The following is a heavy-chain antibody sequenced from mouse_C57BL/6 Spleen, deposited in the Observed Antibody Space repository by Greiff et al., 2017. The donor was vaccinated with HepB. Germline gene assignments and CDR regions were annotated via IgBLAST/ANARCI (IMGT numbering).Heavy chain of an antibody. J-gene: IGHJ2*01. CDR1: GYAFSSSW. CDR2: IYPGDGDT. D-gene: IGHD2-2*01. V-gene: IGHV1-82*01. CDR3: ARLRVTTGFDY. Sequence: VQLQQSGPELVKPGASVKISCKASGYAFSSSWMNWVKQRPGKGLEWIGRIYPGDGDTNYNGKFKGKATLTADKSSSTAYMQLSSLTSEDSAVYFCARLRVTTGFDYWGQGTTLTVSS.